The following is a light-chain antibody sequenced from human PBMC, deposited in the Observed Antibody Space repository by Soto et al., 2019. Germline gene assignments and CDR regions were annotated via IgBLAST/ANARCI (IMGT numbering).Light chain of an antibody. CDR1: QTITNW. J-gene: IGKJ1*01. Sequence: DIQMTQSPSILSASVGDRVTITCRSSQTITNWLAWYQQKPGKAPKLLIYDASSLESGVPSRFSGSGSGTEFTLTISSLQPDDFATYYCQQYNSYSTTCGQGTKGDIK. CDR3: QQYNSYSTT. V-gene: IGKV1-5*01. CDR2: DAS.